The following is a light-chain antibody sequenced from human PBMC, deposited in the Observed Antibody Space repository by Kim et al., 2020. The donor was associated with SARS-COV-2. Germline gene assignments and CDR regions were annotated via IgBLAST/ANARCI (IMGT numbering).Light chain of an antibody. CDR1: QSIISNY. Sequence: PGETATLSCRASQSIISNYLAWYQQKPGRAPRLLIYAGSTRATGIPDRFSGGGSVADFTLTISRLEPEDFAVYYCQQYGYSPVTFGLGTRLEIK. J-gene: IGKJ5*01. V-gene: IGKV3-20*01. CDR2: AGS. CDR3: QQYGYSPVT.